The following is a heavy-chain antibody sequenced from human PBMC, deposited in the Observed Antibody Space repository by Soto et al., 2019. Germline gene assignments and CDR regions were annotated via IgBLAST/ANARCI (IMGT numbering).Heavy chain of an antibody. CDR3: AKKVPAALSLYYFFGLDV. CDR2: ISQSGTT. D-gene: IGHD2-15*01. J-gene: IGHJ6*02. Sequence: SETLSLTCAVSGASISSDNRWTWVRQPPGEGLEWIGEISQSGTTKYNPSLASRVTISVDKSKNQFSLRLTSMTAADTAVYYCAKKVPAALSLYYFFGLDVCGQGTTVTVSS. V-gene: IGHV4-4*02. CDR1: GASISSDNR.